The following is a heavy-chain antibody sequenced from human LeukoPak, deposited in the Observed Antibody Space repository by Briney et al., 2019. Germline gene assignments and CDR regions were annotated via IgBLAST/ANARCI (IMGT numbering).Heavy chain of an antibody. V-gene: IGHV3-9*01. CDR3: AKAFRSGWSWFDP. CDR1: GFTFISYA. Sequence: GGSLRLSCAASGFTFISYAMHWVRQAPGKGLEWVSGISWNSGSIGYADSVKGRFTISRDNAKNSLYLQMNSLRAEDTALYYCAKAFRSGWSWFDPWGQGTLVTASS. J-gene: IGHJ5*02. D-gene: IGHD6-19*01. CDR2: ISWNSGSI.